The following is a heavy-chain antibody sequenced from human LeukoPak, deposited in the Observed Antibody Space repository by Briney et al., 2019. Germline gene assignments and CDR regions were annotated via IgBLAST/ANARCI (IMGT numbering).Heavy chain of an antibody. V-gene: IGHV4-59*11. CDR1: GGSIDTHY. J-gene: IGHJ4*02. CDR3: ARVDGGRSGIYYFDF. D-gene: IGHD4-23*01. Sequence: PSETLSLTCDVSGGSIDTHYWTWIRQSPGRGLEWIGLIYYSGSAIYNPFLKSRVTISEDKSKNQIYLTMTSVTAADTAVYCCARVDGGRSGIYYFDFWGQGTLVIVSS. CDR2: IYYSGSA.